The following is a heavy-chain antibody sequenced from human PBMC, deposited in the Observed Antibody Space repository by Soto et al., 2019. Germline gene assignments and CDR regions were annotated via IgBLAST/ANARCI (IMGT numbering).Heavy chain of an antibody. CDR2: VNNDGTDT. V-gene: IGHV3-74*03. CDR3: ARGGFQHALDV. D-gene: IGHD3-10*01. J-gene: IGHJ3*01. Sequence: EVQLVESGGGLVQPGGSLRLSCAASGFTFSNYWMYWVRQAPGKGLVSVSRVNNDGTDTTNADYVKGRFTISRDNAENTLYLQINRLRVEDTAVYYCARGGFQHALDVWGQGSRVTVSS. CDR1: GFTFSNYW.